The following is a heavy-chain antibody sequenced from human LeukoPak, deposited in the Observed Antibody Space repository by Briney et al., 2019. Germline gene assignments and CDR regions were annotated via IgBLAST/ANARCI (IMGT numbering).Heavy chain of an antibody. CDR2: IYHSGST. Sequence: KSSETLSLTCTVSGYSISSGYYWGWIRQPPGKGLEWIGSIYHSGSTYYNPSLKSRVTISVDTSKNQFSLKLSSVTAADTAVYYCARHEGGTLGYFPLNWFDPWGQGTLVTVSS. V-gene: IGHV4-38-2*02. CDR1: GYSISSGYY. CDR3: ARHEGGTLGYFPLNWFDP. D-gene: IGHD2-15*01. J-gene: IGHJ5*02.